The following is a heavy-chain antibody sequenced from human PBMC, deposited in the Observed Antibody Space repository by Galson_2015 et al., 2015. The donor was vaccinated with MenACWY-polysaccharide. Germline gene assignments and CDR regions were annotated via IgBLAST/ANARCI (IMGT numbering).Heavy chain of an antibody. D-gene: IGHD6-19*01. Sequence: SLRLSCAASGFTFSSYAMSWVRQAPGKGLEWVSAISGSGGSTYYADSVKGRFNISRDNSKNTLYLQMNSLRAEDTAVYYCAKGYSSGWTPWDYFDYWGQGTLVTVSS. CDR3: AKGYSSGWTPWDYFDY. V-gene: IGHV3-23*01. CDR2: ISGSGGST. J-gene: IGHJ4*02. CDR1: GFTFSSYA.